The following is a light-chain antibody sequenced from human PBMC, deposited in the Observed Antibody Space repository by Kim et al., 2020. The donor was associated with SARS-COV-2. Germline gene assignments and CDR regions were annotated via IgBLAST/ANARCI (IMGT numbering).Light chain of an antibody. CDR3: SSYTSSSTSYV. V-gene: IGLV2-14*03. CDR1: SSDVGGYNY. Sequence: QSITTPCTRTSSDVGGYNYVSWYQQHPGKAPKLMIYDVSNRPSGVSNRFSGSKSGNTASLTISGLQAEDEADYYCSSYTSSSTSYVFGTGTKVTVL. CDR2: DVS. J-gene: IGLJ1*01.